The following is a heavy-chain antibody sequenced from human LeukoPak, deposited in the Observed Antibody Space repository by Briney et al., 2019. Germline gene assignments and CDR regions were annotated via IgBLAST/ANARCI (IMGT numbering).Heavy chain of an antibody. J-gene: IGHJ6*02. CDR2: IHYSGST. V-gene: IGHV4-59*01. D-gene: IGHD3-3*01. CDR3: ARAGHYDFWSGYYSKYYYYGMDV. Sequence: SETLSLTCTVSGGSINSYYWSWIRQPPGKGLEWIGYIHYSGSTNYNPSLKSRVTISVDTSKNQFSLKLSSVTAADTAVYYCARAGHYDFWSGYYSKYYYYGMDVWGQGTTVTVSS. CDR1: GGSINSYY.